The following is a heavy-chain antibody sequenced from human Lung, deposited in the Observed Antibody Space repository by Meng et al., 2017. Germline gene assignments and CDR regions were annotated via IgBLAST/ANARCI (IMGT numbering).Heavy chain of an antibody. J-gene: IGHJ4*02. Sequence: VQLQQAGAGLVKPSETLSLACVVSGGPFSDYYWSWIRQPPGKGLEWIGEINHSGSTNYNPSLESRATISVDTSQNNLSLKLSSVTAADSAVYYCARGPTTMAHDFDYWGQGTLVTVSS. CDR1: GGPFSDYY. D-gene: IGHD4-11*01. CDR3: ARGPTTMAHDFDY. CDR2: INHSGST. V-gene: IGHV4-34*01.